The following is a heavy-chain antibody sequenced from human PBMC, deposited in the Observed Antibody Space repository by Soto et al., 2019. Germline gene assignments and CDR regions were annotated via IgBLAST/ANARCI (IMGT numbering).Heavy chain of an antibody. J-gene: IGHJ5*02. CDR2: ISHFGNT. CDR3: ARGPLSYHSGTDYNARRPSWFDP. V-gene: IGHV4-34*01. CDR1: GGSLSGYY. Sequence: SETLSLACAVYGGSLSGYYWSWIRQPPGKGLEWIGEISHFGNTIYNPSLRGRVTISVDTSNSQFSLRLNSVTAADTAVYYCARGPLSYHSGTDYNARRPSWFDPWGQGTLVTVSS. D-gene: IGHD3-10*01.